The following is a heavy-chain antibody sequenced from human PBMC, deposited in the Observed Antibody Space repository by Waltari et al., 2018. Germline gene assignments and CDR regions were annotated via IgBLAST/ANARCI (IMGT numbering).Heavy chain of an antibody. CDR2: ISHSGIT. D-gene: IGHD6-19*01. J-gene: IGHJ4*02. CDR1: GGSFSGYY. V-gene: IGHV4-34*01. Sequence: QVQLQQWGAGLLKPSETLSLTCAVYGGSFSGYYWSWIRQPPGKGLRWIGEISHSGITNFIPFLKSRVTISVDTSKIPFSLKLSSVTAADTAVYYCAHQSMSYIAVAGRGEGYFDYWGQGTLVTVSS. CDR3: AHQSMSYIAVAGRGEGYFDY.